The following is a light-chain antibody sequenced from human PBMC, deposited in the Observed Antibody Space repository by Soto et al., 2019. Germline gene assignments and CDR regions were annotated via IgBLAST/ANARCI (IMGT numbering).Light chain of an antibody. Sequence: EIVLTQSPATLSVSPGERATLSCRASQSVRGNLAWYRQKPGQTPRLLIYDASTRATGIPARFSGSASGTDFTLTISSLQSEDLAVYYCQQYSDWPRTFGQGTKVDIK. J-gene: IGKJ1*01. V-gene: IGKV3-15*01. CDR2: DAS. CDR3: QQYSDWPRT. CDR1: QSVRGN.